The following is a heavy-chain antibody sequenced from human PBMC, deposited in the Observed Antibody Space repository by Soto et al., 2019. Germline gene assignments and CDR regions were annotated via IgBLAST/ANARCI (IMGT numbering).Heavy chain of an antibody. CDR1: GGSISSGDYY. Sequence: PSETLSLTCTVSGGSISSGDYYWSWIRQPPGKGLDWIGYIYYSGSIYYNPSLKSRVTISVDTSKNQFSLKLSSVTAADTAVYYCARRRAAVVAATHWFDPWGQGTLVTVSS. CDR2: IYYSGSI. V-gene: IGHV4-30-4*01. J-gene: IGHJ5*02. D-gene: IGHD2-15*01. CDR3: ARRRAAVVAATHWFDP.